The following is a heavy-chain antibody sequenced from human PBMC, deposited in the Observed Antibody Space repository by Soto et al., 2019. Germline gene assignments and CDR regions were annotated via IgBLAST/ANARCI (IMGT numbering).Heavy chain of an antibody. V-gene: IGHV4-59*01. CDR3: ERGDYSSGWYYFDY. J-gene: IGHJ4*02. CDR1: GGSISSYY. Sequence: PSETLSLTCTVSGGSISSYYWSWIRQPPGKGLEWIGYIYYSGSTNYSPSLKSRVTISVDTSKNQFSLKLSSVTAADTAVYYCERGDYSSGWYYFDYWGQGTLVTVSS. D-gene: IGHD6-19*01. CDR2: IYYSGST.